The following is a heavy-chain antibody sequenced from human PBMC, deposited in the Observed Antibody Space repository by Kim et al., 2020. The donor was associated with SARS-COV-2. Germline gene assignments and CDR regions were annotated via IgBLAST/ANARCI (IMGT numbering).Heavy chain of an antibody. CDR1: TGSFSGYY. Sequence: SETLSLTCAVYTGSFSGYYWSLIRQPPGKGLEWIGEINHSGSTNYNPSLKSRVTISVDTSKNQFSLKLTSVTAADAAVYYCTRFLWNDDNYWGQGTLVTV. J-gene: IGHJ4*02. CDR3: TRFLWNDDNY. CDR2: INHSGST. D-gene: IGHD1-1*01. V-gene: IGHV4-34*01.